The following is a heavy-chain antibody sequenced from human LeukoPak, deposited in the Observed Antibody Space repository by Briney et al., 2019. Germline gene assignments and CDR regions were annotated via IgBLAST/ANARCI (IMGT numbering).Heavy chain of an antibody. Sequence: GGSLRLSCAASGFTFSNYAMSWVRQAPGKGLEWVSTISASGGSTYYADSVKGRFTISRDISKNTLYLQMNSLRAEDTAVYYCAKPPGIKLWSFDYWGQGTLVTVSS. V-gene: IGHV3-23*01. J-gene: IGHJ4*02. CDR1: GFTFSNYA. CDR3: AKPPGIKLWSFDY. D-gene: IGHD5-18*01. CDR2: ISASGGST.